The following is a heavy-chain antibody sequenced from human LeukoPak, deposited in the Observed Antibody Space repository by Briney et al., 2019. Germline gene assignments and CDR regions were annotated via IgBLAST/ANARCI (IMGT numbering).Heavy chain of an antibody. J-gene: IGHJ3*02. CDR2: ISESGSGE. V-gene: IGHV3-11*01. CDR1: GFTFSSYW. CDR3: ARDGTMVRGADAYDI. Sequence: GGSLRLSCAASGFTFSSYWMSWIRQAPGKALEWVSYISESGSGEYYADSVKGRFSISRDNAKKSLYLQMSNIRVEDMAIYYCARDGTMVRGADAYDIWGQGTMVTVSS. D-gene: IGHD3-10*01.